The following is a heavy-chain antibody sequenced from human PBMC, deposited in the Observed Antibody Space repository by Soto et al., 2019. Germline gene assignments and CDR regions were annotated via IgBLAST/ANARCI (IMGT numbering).Heavy chain of an antibody. D-gene: IGHD4-17*01. CDR3: TRVRLRTGYYYYYGMDV. CDR1: GGSISSGGYY. CDR2: IYCSGST. Sequence: SETLSLTCTVSGGSISSGGYYWSWIRQHPGKGLEWIGYIYCSGSTYYNPSLKSRVTISVDTSKNQFSLKLSSVTAADTAVYYCTRVRLRTGYYYYYGMDVWGQGTTVTVSS. J-gene: IGHJ6*02. V-gene: IGHV4-31*03.